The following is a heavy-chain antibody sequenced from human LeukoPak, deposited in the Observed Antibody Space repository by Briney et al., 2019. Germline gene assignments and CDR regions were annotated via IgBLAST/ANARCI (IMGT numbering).Heavy chain of an antibody. D-gene: IGHD3-16*01. CDR2: ISSSGSTI. J-gene: IGHJ6*02. Sequence: GGSLRLSCAASGFTFSDYYMSWIRQAPGKGLEWVSYISSSGSTIYYADSVKGRFTISRDNAKNSLYLQMNSLRAEDTAVYYCARAHFWDYYYGMYVWGQGTTVTVSS. V-gene: IGHV3-11*01. CDR3: ARAHFWDYYYGMYV. CDR1: GFTFSDYY.